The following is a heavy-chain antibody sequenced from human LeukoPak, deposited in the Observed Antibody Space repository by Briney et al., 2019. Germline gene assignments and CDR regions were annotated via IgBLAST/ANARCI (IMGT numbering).Heavy chain of an antibody. V-gene: IGHV4-34*01. CDR1: GGSFSGYY. J-gene: IGHJ4*02. D-gene: IGHD2-8*01. CDR2: IHYSGSV. CDR3: ARVDYDAID. Sequence: SETLSLTCAVYGGSFSGYYWTWIRQPPGKGLEWIGEIHYSGSVTYNPSLETRVTISVDTSKNQFSLRINSVTAADTAVYFCARVDYDAIDWGLGTLVTVSS.